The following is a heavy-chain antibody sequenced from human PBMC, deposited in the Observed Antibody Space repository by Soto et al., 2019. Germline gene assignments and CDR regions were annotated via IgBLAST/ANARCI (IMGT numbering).Heavy chain of an antibody. CDR3: ARDQSQGQMLLPYFDY. V-gene: IGHV3-21*04. D-gene: IGHD3-10*02. CDR1: GFNFPGYS. J-gene: IGHJ4*02. Sequence: VQLVESGGGLVKPGGSLRLSCAASGFNFPGYSMNWVRQAPGKGLEWVASISSGSHFLYYADSVRGRFTISRDNARDSLLLQMNSLRAGDTGVYFCARDQSQGQMLLPYFDYWGQGTLVTVSS. CDR2: ISSGSHFL.